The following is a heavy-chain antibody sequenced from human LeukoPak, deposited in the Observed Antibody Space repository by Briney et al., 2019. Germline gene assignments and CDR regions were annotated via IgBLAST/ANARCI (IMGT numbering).Heavy chain of an antibody. V-gene: IGHV4-34*01. CDR3: ARKRGAYSGNYPFDY. D-gene: IGHD1-26*01. J-gene: IGHJ4*02. Sequence: SETLSLTCAVYGGSFSGYYWSWIRQPPGKGLEWIGEINHSGSTNYNPSLKSRVTISVDTSKNQFSLKLSSVTAADTAVYYCARKRGAYSGNYPFDYWGQGTLVTVSS. CDR1: GGSFSGYY. CDR2: INHSGST.